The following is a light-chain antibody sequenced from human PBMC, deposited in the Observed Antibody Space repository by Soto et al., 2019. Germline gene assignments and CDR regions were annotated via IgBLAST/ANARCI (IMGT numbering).Light chain of an antibody. CDR1: QYIGSA. Sequence: EIVMTQSPATLSVSPGDRATLSCRASQYIGSAVAWYHQRSGQAPRLLIYGASSRATGIPDRFSGSGSGTDFTLSISRLEPEDFAVYYCHQYESSLWTFGQGTKVDIK. V-gene: IGKV3-20*01. J-gene: IGKJ1*01. CDR2: GAS. CDR3: HQYESSLWT.